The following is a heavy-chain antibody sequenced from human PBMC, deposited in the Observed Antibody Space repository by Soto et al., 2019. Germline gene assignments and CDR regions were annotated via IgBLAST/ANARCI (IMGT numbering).Heavy chain of an antibody. CDR1: GYTLTSCY. CDR2: INPSVGST. Sequence: QVQLVQSGAEVKEPGASVQVSCKASGYTLTSCYMHWVLQAPGQGLEWMGVINPSVGSTSYAQKFQGRVTMTRDTSTSTVYMELSSLTSEDTAVYYCTRDPRGFVAIVPYYFDYWGQGTLVTVSS. D-gene: IGHD2-21*01. CDR3: TRDPRGFVAIVPYYFDY. V-gene: IGHV1-46*01. J-gene: IGHJ4*02.